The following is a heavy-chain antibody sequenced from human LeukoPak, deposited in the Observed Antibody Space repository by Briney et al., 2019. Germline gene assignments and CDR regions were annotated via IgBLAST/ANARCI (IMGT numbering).Heavy chain of an antibody. V-gene: IGHV1-2*02. J-gene: IGHJ4*02. D-gene: IGHD4-17*01. CDR1: GYTFTSYG. CDR2: INPNSGGT. CDR3: ARGHGRSTVTTKSYFDY. Sequence: VASVKVSCKASGYTFTSYGITWVRQAPGQGLEWMGWINPNSGGTNYAQKFQGRVTMTRDTSISTAYMELSRLRSDDTAVYYCARGHGRSTVTTKSYFDYWGQGTLVTVSS.